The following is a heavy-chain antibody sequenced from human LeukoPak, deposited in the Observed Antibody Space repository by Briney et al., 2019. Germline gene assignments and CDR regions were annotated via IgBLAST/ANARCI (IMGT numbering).Heavy chain of an antibody. CDR2: IYYSGST. Sequence: SETLSLTCTVSGGSISSGGYYWSWIRQHPGKGLEWIGYIYYSGSTYYNPSLKSRVTISVDTSKNQFSLKLGSVTAADTAVYYCARDSGDYYDSSGYYYNWFDPWGQGTLVTVSS. J-gene: IGHJ5*02. CDR3: ARDSGDYYDSSGYYYNWFDP. CDR1: GGSISSGGYY. D-gene: IGHD3-22*01. V-gene: IGHV4-31*03.